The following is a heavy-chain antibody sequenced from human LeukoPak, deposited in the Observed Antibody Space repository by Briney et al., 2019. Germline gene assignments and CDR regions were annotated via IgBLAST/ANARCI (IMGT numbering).Heavy chain of an antibody. Sequence: ASVKVSCKASGGTFSSYAISWVRQAPGQGLEWMGGIIPIFGTANYAQKFQGRVTITADESTSTAYMELSSLRSEDTAVYYCASADIVVVPAARGLYYYYGVDVWGQGTTVTVSS. D-gene: IGHD2-2*01. J-gene: IGHJ6*02. V-gene: IGHV1-69*13. CDR3: ASADIVVVPAARGLYYYYGVDV. CDR2: IIPIFGTA. CDR1: GGTFSSYA.